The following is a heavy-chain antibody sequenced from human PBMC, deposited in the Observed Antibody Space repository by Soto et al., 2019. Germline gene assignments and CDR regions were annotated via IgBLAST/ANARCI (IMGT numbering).Heavy chain of an antibody. CDR2: MNPNSGDT. CDR3: ARGDGSYYGSGSYFDS. J-gene: IGHJ5*01. CDR1: GYTFINYD. V-gene: IGHV1-8*01. Sequence: QVQLVQSGAEVKKPGASVKVSCKASGYTFINYDINWVRQATGQGLEWIGWMNPNSGDTGYAQKFQGRVTMTRDTSISTAYMGLSSLRSDDTAVYYCARGDGSYYGSGSYFDSWGQGTLVTVSS. D-gene: IGHD3-10*01.